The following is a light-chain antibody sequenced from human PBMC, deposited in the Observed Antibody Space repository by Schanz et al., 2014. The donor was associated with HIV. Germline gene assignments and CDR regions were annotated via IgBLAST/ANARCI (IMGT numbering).Light chain of an antibody. CDR3: NSYAGSNNFRV. CDR2: GVS. V-gene: IGLV2-8*01. J-gene: IGLJ2*01. CDR1: SSDVGGYNY. Sequence: QSALTQPASVSGSPGQSITISCTGTSSDVGGYNYVSWYQHHPGKAPKLMIYGVSKRPSGVTDRFSGSKSGNTASLTVSGLQAEDEAHYFCNSYAGSNNFRVFGGGTKLTVL.